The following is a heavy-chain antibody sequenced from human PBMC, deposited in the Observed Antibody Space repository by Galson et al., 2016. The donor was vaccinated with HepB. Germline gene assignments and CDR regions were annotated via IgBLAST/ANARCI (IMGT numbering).Heavy chain of an antibody. Sequence: SVKVSCKASGYAFSNYYMHWVRQAPGQRLEWMGIINPDGGSRSYAQKFQGRVTMTRDTSTTTVNLEMSSLRAEDTAVYYCARVRPSSQLGMVTDYWGQGTLVTVSS. CDR3: ARVRPSSQLGMVTDY. D-gene: IGHD5-18*01. CDR1: GYAFSNYY. J-gene: IGHJ4*02. CDR2: INPDGGSR. V-gene: IGHV1-46*01.